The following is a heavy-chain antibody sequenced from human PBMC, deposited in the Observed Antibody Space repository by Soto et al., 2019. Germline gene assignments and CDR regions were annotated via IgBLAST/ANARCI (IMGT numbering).Heavy chain of an antibody. Sequence: GSLRLSCAASGFTFSGSAMHWVRQASGKGLEWVGRIRSKADSYATAYAASVKGRFTISRDDSKNTAYLQMNSLRAEDTAVYYCARTMVRGPYFDYWGQGTLVTGSS. D-gene: IGHD3-10*01. CDR1: GFTFSGSA. V-gene: IGHV3-73*01. CDR3: ARTMVRGPYFDY. CDR2: IRSKADSYAT. J-gene: IGHJ4*02.